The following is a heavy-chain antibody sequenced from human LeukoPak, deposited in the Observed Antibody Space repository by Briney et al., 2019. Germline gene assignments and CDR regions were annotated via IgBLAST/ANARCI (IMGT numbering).Heavy chain of an antibody. J-gene: IGHJ5*02. CDR2: INAGNGNT. CDR3: ARGRCSSTSCAPWWFDP. V-gene: IGHV1-3*01. Sequence: ASVKVSCTASGYTFTNYAMHWVRQAPGQRLEWMGWINAGNGNTKYSQKFQGRVTITRDTSASTVYMELSSLRSEDTAVYNCARGRCSSTSCAPWWFDPWGQGTLVTVSS. CDR1: GYTFTNYA. D-gene: IGHD2-2*01.